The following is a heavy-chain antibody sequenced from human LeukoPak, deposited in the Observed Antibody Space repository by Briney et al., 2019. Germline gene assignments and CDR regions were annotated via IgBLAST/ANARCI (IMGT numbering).Heavy chain of an antibody. V-gene: IGHV3-11*04. D-gene: IGHD3-10*01. CDR1: GFTFSDYY. CDR3: ARDGSGRVPEMSAPDY. Sequence: GGSLRLSCAASGFTFSDYYMSWIRQAPGKGLEWVSYIRSSSSTIYYADSVKGRFTISRDNAKNSLYLQMNSLRAEDTAVYYCARDGSGRVPEMSAPDYWGQGTLVTVSS. J-gene: IGHJ4*02. CDR2: IRSSSSTI.